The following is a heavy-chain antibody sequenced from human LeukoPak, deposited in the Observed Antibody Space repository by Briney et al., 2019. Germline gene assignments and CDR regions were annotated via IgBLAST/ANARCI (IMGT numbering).Heavy chain of an antibody. J-gene: IGHJ4*02. Sequence: GGALEISCQGSGYIFTTYWIGWVRQVSGKGLEWMGIIYPGDSDTRYSPSFQGQVTISADKSISAAYLQWSSLKASDSAMYYCAGSASGWGFDDWGQGTLVTVSS. CDR3: AGSASGWGFDD. V-gene: IGHV5-51*01. CDR1: GYIFTTYW. D-gene: IGHD6-19*01. CDR2: IYPGDSDT.